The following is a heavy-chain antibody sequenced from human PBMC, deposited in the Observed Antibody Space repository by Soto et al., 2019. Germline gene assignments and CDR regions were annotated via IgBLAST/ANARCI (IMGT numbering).Heavy chain of an antibody. J-gene: IGHJ2*01. D-gene: IGHD1-26*01. CDR2: ISYDGSSK. Sequence: QVQLVESGGGVVQPGRSLRLSCAASEFTLTPYAMHWVRQTPGKGLEWVTLISYDGSSKYYADSVRGRFAISRDNSKNTLYLQMNSLTAEDTAVYYCARDWDRGVGSYFWHFDLWGRGTLVTVSS. CDR1: EFTLTPYA. CDR3: ARDWDRGVGSYFWHFDL. V-gene: IGHV3-30*09.